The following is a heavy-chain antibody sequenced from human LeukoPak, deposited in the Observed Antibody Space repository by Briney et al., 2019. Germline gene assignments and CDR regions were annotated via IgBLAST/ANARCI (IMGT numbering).Heavy chain of an antibody. D-gene: IGHD2-2*01. CDR2: ITQDGSEK. CDR1: GFTLSSYW. V-gene: IGHV3-7*03. CDR3: ARPYCSSTSCYVSVGCNYYYGMDV. Sequence: PGGTLSLSCAASGFTLSSYWMSCVRQAPGKGLEWVANITQDGSEKYYVDSVKGRFTFSRDNAKISLYLQMNSLRAEDTAVYYFARPYCSSTSCYVSVGCNYYYGMDVWGKGTTVTVSS. J-gene: IGHJ6*04.